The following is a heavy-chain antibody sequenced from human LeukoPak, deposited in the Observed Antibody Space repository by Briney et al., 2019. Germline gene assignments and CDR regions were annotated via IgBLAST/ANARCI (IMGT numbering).Heavy chain of an antibody. Sequence: GGSLRLSCAASGFTFSSYSMNWVRQAPGKGLEWVSSISSSSSYIYYADSVKGRFTISRDNAKNSLYLQMNSLRAEDTAVYYCARLSDYGSGSGELSDFDYWGQGTLVTVSS. CDR3: ARLSDYGSGSGELSDFDY. V-gene: IGHV3-21*04. J-gene: IGHJ4*02. CDR2: ISSSSSYI. CDR1: GFTFSSYS. D-gene: IGHD3-10*01.